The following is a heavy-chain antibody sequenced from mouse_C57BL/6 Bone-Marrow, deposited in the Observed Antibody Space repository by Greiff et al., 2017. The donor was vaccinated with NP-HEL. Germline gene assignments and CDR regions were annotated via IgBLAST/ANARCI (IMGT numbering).Heavy chain of an antibody. D-gene: IGHD2-4*01. Sequence: EVQRVESGGDLVKPGGSLKLSCAASGFTFSSYGMSWVRQTPDKRLEWVATISSGGSYTYYPDSVKGRFTISRDNAKNTLYLQMSSLKSEDTAMYYCASPYDYDVAWFAYWGQGTRVTVSA. V-gene: IGHV5-6*01. CDR1: GFTFSSYG. J-gene: IGHJ3*01. CDR2: ISSGGSYT. CDR3: ASPYDYDVAWFAY.